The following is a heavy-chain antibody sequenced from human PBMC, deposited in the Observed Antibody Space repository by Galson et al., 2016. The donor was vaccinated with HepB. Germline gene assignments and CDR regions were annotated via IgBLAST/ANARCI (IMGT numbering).Heavy chain of an antibody. Sequence: SLRLSCAASGFTFSDYDMAWVRQAPGRGLEWVATMAGVGGNTHYPDSVKGRFTISRDNSKDTLSLQMNSLRAEDTALYYCARDVGGIMFDYWGQGTLVTVSS. D-gene: IGHD3-16*01. CDR2: MAGVGGNT. CDR1: GFTFSDYD. V-gene: IGHV3-23*01. J-gene: IGHJ4*02. CDR3: ARDVGGIMFDY.